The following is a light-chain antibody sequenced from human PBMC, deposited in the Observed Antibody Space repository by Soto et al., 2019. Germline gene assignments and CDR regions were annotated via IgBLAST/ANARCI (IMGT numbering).Light chain of an antibody. CDR2: EAS. V-gene: IGKV1-5*03. J-gene: IGKJ2*03. CDR3: QHQSYR. Sequence: DIQMTQSPSTLSASVGVRVTITCRATQSISKWLAWYQQKPGKAPKLLIYEASSLDSGVPSRFSGSGSGTEFSLTISSLQPDDFATYYCQHQSYRLGQGTRLEIK. CDR1: QSISKW.